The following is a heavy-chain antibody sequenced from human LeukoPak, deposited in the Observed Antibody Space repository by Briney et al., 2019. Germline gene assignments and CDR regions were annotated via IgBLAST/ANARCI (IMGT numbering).Heavy chain of an antibody. V-gene: IGHV3-48*01. Sequence: PGGSLRLSCDTSGFIFKDYSMNWVRQGPGKALEWISYIGGDSVNRHYADSVKGRFTVSRDDAKNSHLLQMSSLRAEDTAVYYCARASYDSSGYYYGYDYWGQGTLVTVSS. CDR1: GFIFKDYS. J-gene: IGHJ4*02. CDR2: IGGDSVNR. D-gene: IGHD3-22*01. CDR3: ARASYDSSGYYYGYDY.